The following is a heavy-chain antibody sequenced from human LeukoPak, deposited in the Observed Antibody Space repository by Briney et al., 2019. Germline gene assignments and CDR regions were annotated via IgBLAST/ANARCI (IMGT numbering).Heavy chain of an antibody. Sequence: GGSLRLSCTASGFTFGDYAMSWVRQAPGKGLEWVGFIRSKAYGGTTEYAASVKGRFSISRDDSKSIAYLQMNSLKTEDTAVYYCTRYYYGSGSYYTNWFDPWGQGTLVTVSS. CDR1: GFTFGDYA. CDR3: TRYYYGSGSYYTNWFDP. CDR2: IRSKAYGGTT. J-gene: IGHJ5*02. D-gene: IGHD3-10*01. V-gene: IGHV3-49*04.